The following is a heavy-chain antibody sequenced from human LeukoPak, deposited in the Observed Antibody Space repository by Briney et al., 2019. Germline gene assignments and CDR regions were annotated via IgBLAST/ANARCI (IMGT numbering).Heavy chain of an antibody. CDR2: IYYSGST. CDR1: GGAMSSSSDC. V-gene: IGHV4-39*02. J-gene: IGHJ5*02. Sequence: MSSTVSGGAMSSSSDCWGWIRQPPGKGLERIGNIYYSGSTYYNPSLMSRVAMSVDTSKNQFSLKLSSVTAADTAVYYCARGQTARVGWGNWFDRWGQGTLVTVPS. D-gene: IGHD6-6*01. CDR3: ARGQTARVGWGNWFDR.